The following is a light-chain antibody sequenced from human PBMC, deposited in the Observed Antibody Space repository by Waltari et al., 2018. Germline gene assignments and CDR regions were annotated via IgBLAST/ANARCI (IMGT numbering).Light chain of an antibody. V-gene: IGLV2-11*03. CDR1: SSDVGGYDF. Sequence: PGQSVTISCTGTSSDVGGYDFLSWYQQHPGKAPKLIMYYVSQRPSGVPDRFSGSKSGNTASLTITGLQAEDEAEYYCCSHAGSDTFWVFGGGTKVTVL. CDR3: CSHAGSDTFWV. J-gene: IGLJ3*02. CDR2: YVS.